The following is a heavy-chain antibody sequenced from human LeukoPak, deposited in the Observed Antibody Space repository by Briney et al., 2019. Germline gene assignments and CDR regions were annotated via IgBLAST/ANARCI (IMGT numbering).Heavy chain of an antibody. Sequence: PSETLSLTCAVYGGSFSGYYWGWIRQPPGKGLEWIGEINHSGSTNYNPSLKSRVTISVDTSKNQFSLKLSSVTAADTAVYYCASSGPPDYDSSGYYKNFDYWGQGTLVTVSS. V-gene: IGHV4-34*01. CDR2: INHSGST. D-gene: IGHD3-22*01. CDR3: ASSGPPDYDSSGYYKNFDY. CDR1: GGSFSGYY. J-gene: IGHJ4*02.